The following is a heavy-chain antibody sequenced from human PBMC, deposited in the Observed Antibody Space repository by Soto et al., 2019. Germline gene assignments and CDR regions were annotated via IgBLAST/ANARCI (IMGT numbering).Heavy chain of an antibody. CDR3: ANAHSSSWYREYFQH. V-gene: IGHV3-11*03. CDR2: ISSRSSYT. Sequence: GGSLSLSCAASVFTFSDYYMSWIRQAPVKGLEWVSHISSRSSYTNYADSVKGRFTISRDNSKNTLYLQMNSLRAEDTAVYYCANAHSSSWYREYFQHWGQGTLVTVSS. J-gene: IGHJ1*01. D-gene: IGHD6-13*01. CDR1: VFTFSDYY.